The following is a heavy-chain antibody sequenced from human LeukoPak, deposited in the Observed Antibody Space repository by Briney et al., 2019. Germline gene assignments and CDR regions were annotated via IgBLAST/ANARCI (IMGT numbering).Heavy chain of an antibody. Sequence: KPSETLSLTCTVSGGSISSSSYYWGWIRQPPGKGLEWIGRIYYSGSTYYNPSLKSRVTISVDTSKNQFSLKLSSVTAADTAVYYCARSHYYAAGWNDYWGQGTLVTVSS. V-gene: IGHV4-39*01. D-gene: IGHD3-10*01. CDR2: IYYSGST. CDR1: GGSISSSSYY. CDR3: ARSHYYAAGWNDY. J-gene: IGHJ4*02.